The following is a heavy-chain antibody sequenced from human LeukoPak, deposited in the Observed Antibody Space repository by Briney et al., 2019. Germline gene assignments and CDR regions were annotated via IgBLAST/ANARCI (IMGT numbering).Heavy chain of an antibody. CDR2: VNPNSGDT. D-gene: IGHD3-22*01. CDR3: ARIYYETSGGYYY. J-gene: IGHJ4*02. CDR1: GYTFSVYY. Sequence: ASVKVSCKASGYTFSVYYIHWLRQAPGQGLEWMGWVNPNSGDTHFAQIFQGRVTMTWDTSISTAYMELTGLRSDDTAVYYCARIYYETSGGYYYWGQGTRVTVSS. V-gene: IGHV1-2*02.